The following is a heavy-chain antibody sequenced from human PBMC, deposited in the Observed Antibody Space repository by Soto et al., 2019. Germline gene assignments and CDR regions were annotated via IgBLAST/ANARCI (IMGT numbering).Heavy chain of an antibody. CDR3: ARNSQGLCYY. CDR2: IDYTGNT. J-gene: IGHJ4*02. Sequence: SETLSLTCIVSGGSVSSGDYHWTWIRQSPGKGLEWIGNIDYTGNTYYNPSLKSRVTISVDTSENQFSLKLISVTAADTAVYYCARNSQGLCYYWGQGTLVTVSS. CDR1: GGSVSSGDYH. V-gene: IGHV4-30-4*01. D-gene: IGHD2-15*01.